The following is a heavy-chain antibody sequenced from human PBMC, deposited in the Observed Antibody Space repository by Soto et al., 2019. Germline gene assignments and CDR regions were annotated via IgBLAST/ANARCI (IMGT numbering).Heavy chain of an antibody. CDR1: GGSISSSSYY. J-gene: IGHJ5*02. D-gene: IGHD1-26*01. Sequence: ASETLSLTCTVSGGSISSSSYYWGWIRQPPGKGLEWIGSINHSGSAYYNPSLKSRVTISVHTSNSQFSLELSSVTAADTAVYYCASYRIVGATCWFDPWGQGTLVTVSS. CDR3: ASYRIVGATCWFDP. V-gene: IGHV4-39*07. CDR2: INHSGSA.